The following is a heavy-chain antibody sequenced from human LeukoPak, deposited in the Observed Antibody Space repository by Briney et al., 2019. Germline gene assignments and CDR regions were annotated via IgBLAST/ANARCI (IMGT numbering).Heavy chain of an antibody. CDR1: GYTFTGYY. V-gene: IGHV1-2*02. CDR3: ARGTYSYGPFDY. D-gene: IGHD5-18*01. CDR2: INPNSGGT. Sequence: ASVKVSCKASGYTFTGYYMHWVRQAPGQGLEWMGWINPNSGGTNYAQKFQGRVTTTRDTSISTAYMELSRLRSDDTAVYYCARGTYSYGPFDYWGQGTLVTVSS. J-gene: IGHJ4*02.